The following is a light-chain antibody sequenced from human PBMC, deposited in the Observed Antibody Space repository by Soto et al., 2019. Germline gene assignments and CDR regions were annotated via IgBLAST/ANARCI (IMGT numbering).Light chain of an antibody. V-gene: IGLV2-8*01. Sequence: QSALTQPPSASGSPGQSVTISCTGTSSDVGGYNYVSWYQQHPGKAPKLMMFEVSKRPSGVPDRFSGSKSGNTASLTVSGLQAEDEADYYCSSYAGSDNLYVFGTGTKLTVL. CDR2: EVS. CDR1: SSDVGGYNY. J-gene: IGLJ1*01. CDR3: SSYAGSDNLYV.